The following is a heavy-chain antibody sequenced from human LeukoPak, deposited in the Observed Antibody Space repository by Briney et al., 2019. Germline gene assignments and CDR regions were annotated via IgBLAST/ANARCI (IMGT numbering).Heavy chain of an antibody. CDR1: GYTFTSYD. Sequence: ASVKVSCKASGYTFTSYDINWVRQATGQGLEWMGWMNPNSGNTGYAQKFQGRVTMTRNTSISTAYMELSSLRSEDTAVYYCAIGRPRVADDDYWGQGTLVTVSS. J-gene: IGHJ4*02. CDR3: AIGRPRVADDDY. V-gene: IGHV1-8*01. CDR2: MNPNSGNT. D-gene: IGHD6-19*01.